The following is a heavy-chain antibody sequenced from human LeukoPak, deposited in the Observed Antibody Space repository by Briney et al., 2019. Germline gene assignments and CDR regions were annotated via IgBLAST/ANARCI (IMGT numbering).Heavy chain of an antibody. CDR3: ARAVGASRSLFDY. V-gene: IGHV4-38-2*02. CDR1: GYSISSGFY. D-gene: IGHD3-16*01. J-gene: IGHJ4*02. Sequence: SESLSLTCTVSGYSISSGFYWGWIRQPPGKGLEGIGSIYHSGSTYYNPSLKSRVTISVGTSKNQFSLNLSSVTAADTAMYYCARAVGASRSLFDYLGQGTLVTVSS. CDR2: IYHSGST.